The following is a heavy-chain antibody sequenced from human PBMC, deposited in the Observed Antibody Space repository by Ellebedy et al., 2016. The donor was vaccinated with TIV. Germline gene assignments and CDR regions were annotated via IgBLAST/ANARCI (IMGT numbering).Heavy chain of an antibody. CDR2: IYPGDSNT. CDR1: GYNFTKYW. CDR3: ARQEDSGCFDP. J-gene: IGHJ5*02. V-gene: IGHV5-51*01. D-gene: IGHD6-19*01. Sequence: PGGSLRLSCKGSGYNFTKYWIGWVRQMPGKGLEWMGIIYPGDSNTRYSPSFLGQVTISADKSISTAYLQWSGLKASDTAMYYCARQEDSGCFDPWGQGTPVTVSS.